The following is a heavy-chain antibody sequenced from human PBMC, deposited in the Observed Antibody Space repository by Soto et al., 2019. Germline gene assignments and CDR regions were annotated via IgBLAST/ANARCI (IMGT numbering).Heavy chain of an antibody. V-gene: IGHV3-74*01. CDR3: ARGGSGTYKLDN. D-gene: IGHD3-10*01. Sequence: EVQLVESGGGLLQPGGSLSLSCEASGFTFSSHWMHWVRQTPGKGLVWVSRVNFDGTTTNYADSVKGRLTISRDNAKNTVYLQMNSLRAEDTAVYYCARGGSGTYKLDNWGQGTLVTVSA. CDR1: GFTFSSHW. J-gene: IGHJ4*02. CDR2: VNFDGTTT.